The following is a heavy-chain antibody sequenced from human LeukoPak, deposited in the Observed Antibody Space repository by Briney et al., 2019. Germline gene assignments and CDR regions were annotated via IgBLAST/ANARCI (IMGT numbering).Heavy chain of an antibody. CDR3: AKDYSVAGPFYYYGMDV. Sequence: GGSLRLSCAASGFTFSSYGMHWVRQAPGKGLEWVAVISYDGSNKYYADSVKGRFTISRDNSKNTLYLQMNSLRAEDTAVYYCAKDYSVAGPFYYYGMDVWGQGTTVTVSS. J-gene: IGHJ6*02. CDR2: ISYDGSNK. CDR1: GFTFSSYG. V-gene: IGHV3-30*18. D-gene: IGHD6-19*01.